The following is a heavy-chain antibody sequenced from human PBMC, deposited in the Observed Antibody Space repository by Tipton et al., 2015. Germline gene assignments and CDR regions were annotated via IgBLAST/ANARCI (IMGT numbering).Heavy chain of an antibody. D-gene: IGHD6-6*01. J-gene: IGHJ4*02. CDR1: GFSFEDYG. V-gene: IGHV3-20*04. CDR3: VRDSSGSY. CDR2: INWNGMST. Sequence: SLRLSCAASGFSFEDYGMSWVRQVPGKGLEWISNINWNGMSTGYADSVKGRFTISRDNAKNTLYLQMNSLRVEDTAVYYCVRDSSGSYWGQGTLVTVSS.